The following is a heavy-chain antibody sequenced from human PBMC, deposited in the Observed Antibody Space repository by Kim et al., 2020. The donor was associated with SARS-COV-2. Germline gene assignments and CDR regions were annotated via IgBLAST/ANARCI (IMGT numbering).Heavy chain of an antibody. CDR1: GFTFSDYY. CDR3: ARVGYDYVWGSDRDYYYYYGMAV. J-gene: IGHJ6*02. D-gene: IGHD3-16*02. V-gene: IGHV3-11*05. CDR2: ISSSSSYT. Sequence: GGSLRLSCAASGFTFSDYYMSWIRQAPGKGLEWVSYISSSSSYTNYADSVKGRFTISRDNAKNSLYLQMNSLRAEDTAVYYCARVGYDYVWGSDRDYYYYYGMAVWGQGTTVTVSS.